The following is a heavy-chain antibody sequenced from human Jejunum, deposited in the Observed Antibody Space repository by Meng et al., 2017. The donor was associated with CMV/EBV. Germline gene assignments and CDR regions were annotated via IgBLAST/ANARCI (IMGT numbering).Heavy chain of an antibody. CDR1: GDSISSDIW. CDR3: GRDQGRELINH. CDR2: VYHRGDT. Sequence: QVQPQESGPVLVKPSGTLSLTCTVSGDSISSDIWWSWVRQPPGKGLGWIGEVYHRGDTNYNPSLKSRVDISVDKSKNQFYLSLFSVTAADTAVYYCGRDQGRELINHWGQGTLVTVSS. D-gene: IGHD1-7*01. V-gene: IGHV4-4*02. J-gene: IGHJ4*02.